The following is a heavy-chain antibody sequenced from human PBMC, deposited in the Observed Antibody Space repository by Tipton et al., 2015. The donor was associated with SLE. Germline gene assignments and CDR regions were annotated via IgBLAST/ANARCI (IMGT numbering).Heavy chain of an antibody. CDR2: IYYDGTA. J-gene: IGHJ4*02. CDR3: GRHRQWLVES. V-gene: IGHV4-39*07. Sequence: TLSLTCFVSGASVRSTSYHWGWIRQPPGKGLEWIGNIYYDGTAYSTPSLESRVSISVDTSKNQFSLKLTSVTAEDTAVYFCGRHRQWLVESWGQGTLVTVSS. CDR1: GASVRSTSYH. D-gene: IGHD6-19*01.